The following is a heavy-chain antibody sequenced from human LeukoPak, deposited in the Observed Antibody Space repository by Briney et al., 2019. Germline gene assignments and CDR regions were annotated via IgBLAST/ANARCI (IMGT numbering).Heavy chain of an antibody. Sequence: SETLSLTCTVSGGSISSYYLSWIRQPAGKGPEWIGRIYDSGTTNYNPSLKSRVTISVDTSKNQFSLKLSSVTAADTAVYYCARLVRGVMYYYYYYMDVWGKGTTVTISS. CDR1: GGSISSYY. CDR2: IYDSGTT. D-gene: IGHD3-10*01. CDR3: ARLVRGVMYYYYYYMDV. V-gene: IGHV4-4*07. J-gene: IGHJ6*03.